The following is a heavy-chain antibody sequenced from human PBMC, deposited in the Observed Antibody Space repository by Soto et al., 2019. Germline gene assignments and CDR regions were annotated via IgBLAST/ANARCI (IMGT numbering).Heavy chain of an antibody. CDR2: ISFDGTNK. CDR1: GFSFNNYA. V-gene: IGHV3-30*02. Sequence: PGGSLRLSCAASGFSFNNYAMHWVRQAPGRGLEWVGFISFDGTNKYYADSVKGRFSFSRENYKRELYLQMNNLRVEDTAVYYCAKGSLHYGSGGFYRHHWFEAWGQGTVVTVS. CDR3: AKGSLHYGSGGFYRHHWFEA. D-gene: IGHD3-10*01. J-gene: IGHJ5*02.